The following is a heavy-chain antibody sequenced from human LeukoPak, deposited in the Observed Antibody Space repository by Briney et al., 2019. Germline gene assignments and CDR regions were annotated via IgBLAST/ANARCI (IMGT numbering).Heavy chain of an antibody. D-gene: IGHD6-19*01. CDR2: ISSSSSYI. CDR3: ARDRAAVAPFDY. Sequence: GGSLRLSCAASGFTFSSYSMNWVRQAPGKGLEWDSSISSSSSYIYYADSVKGRFTISRDNAKNSLYLQMNSLRAEDTAVYYCARDRAAVAPFDYWGQGTLVTVSS. CDR1: GFTFSSYS. J-gene: IGHJ4*02. V-gene: IGHV3-21*01.